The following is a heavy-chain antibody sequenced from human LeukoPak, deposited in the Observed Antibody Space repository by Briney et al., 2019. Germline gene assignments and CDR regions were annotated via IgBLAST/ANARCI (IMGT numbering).Heavy chain of an antibody. D-gene: IGHD5-12*01. CDR3: ARVFRGVWLRLTDWYFDL. V-gene: IGHV4-4*07. Sequence: SETLSLTCTVSGGSISSYYWSWIRQPAGKGLEWIGRIYTSGSTNYNPSLKSRVTMSVDTSKNQFSLKLSSVTAADTAVYYCARVFRGVWLRLTDWYFDLWGRGTLVTVSS. J-gene: IGHJ2*01. CDR2: IYTSGST. CDR1: GGSISSYY.